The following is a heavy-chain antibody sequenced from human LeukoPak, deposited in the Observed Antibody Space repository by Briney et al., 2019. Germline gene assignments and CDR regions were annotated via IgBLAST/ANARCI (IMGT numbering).Heavy chain of an antibody. D-gene: IGHD4-17*01. Sequence: ASVKVSCKASGYTFTSYAMNWVRQAPGQGLEWMGWINTNTGNPTYAQGFTGRFVFSLDTSVSTAYLQISSLKAEDTAVYYCARGLLRATVTTHLLGYWGQGTLLTVSS. CDR3: ARGLLRATVTTHLLGY. V-gene: IGHV7-4-1*02. J-gene: IGHJ4*02. CDR1: GYTFTSYA. CDR2: INTNTGNP.